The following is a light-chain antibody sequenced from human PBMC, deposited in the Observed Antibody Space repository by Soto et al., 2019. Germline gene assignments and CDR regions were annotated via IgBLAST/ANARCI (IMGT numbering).Light chain of an antibody. J-gene: IGKJ1*01. Sequence: IQITLSPSSLSASLGDRVTITCRASQGIRGDLGWYQQKPGQAPKLLISDTSTMQSGVPSRFSGRGSGTNFTLTISSLQPEDFATYYCLQDYSSPLTFGQGTKVDIK. CDR2: DTS. CDR3: LQDYSSPLT. V-gene: IGKV1-6*01. CDR1: QGIRGD.